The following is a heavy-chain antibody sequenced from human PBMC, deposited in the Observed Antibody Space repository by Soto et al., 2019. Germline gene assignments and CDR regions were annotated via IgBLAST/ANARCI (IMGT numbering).Heavy chain of an antibody. Sequence: EVQLLASGGGLVQRGGSLKISCAASGFIFGAYSMTWLRQPPGKGLEWVSTISGSGSSTYYIDSVQGRFTISRDNSKNALNLQMNSLRGEDTAVYYCAKDWTSIWDQGTMVSVSS. J-gene: IGHJ3*02. CDR1: GFIFGAYS. D-gene: IGHD1-1*01. CDR2: ISGSGSST. CDR3: AKDWTSI. V-gene: IGHV3-23*01.